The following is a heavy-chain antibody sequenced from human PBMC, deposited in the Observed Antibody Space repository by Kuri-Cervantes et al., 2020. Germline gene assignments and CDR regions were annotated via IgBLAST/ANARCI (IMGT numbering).Heavy chain of an antibody. D-gene: IGHD2-21*01. CDR1: GDSMTTYY. CDR2: MHHSGRT. V-gene: IGHV4-59*01. CDR3: ARDTFVALDAFDI. J-gene: IGHJ3*02. Sequence: GSLRLSCTVSGDSMTTYYWSWIRQSPGKGLEWIAHMHHSGRTNDNPSLRSRVTMSTDTSKTQFSLRLDSLTTADTAVYYCARDTFVALDAFDIWGQGTMVTVSS.